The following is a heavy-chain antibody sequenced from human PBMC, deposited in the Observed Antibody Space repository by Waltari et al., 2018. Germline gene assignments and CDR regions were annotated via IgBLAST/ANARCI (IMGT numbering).Heavy chain of an antibody. CDR3: ARTGSYRGGGYYYYYYMDV. V-gene: IGHV1-69*14. CDR2: IIPIFGTA. D-gene: IGHD1-26*01. CDR1: GGTFSSYA. Sequence: QVQLVQSGAEVKKPGSSVKVSCKASGGTFSSYAISWVRQPPGQGVEWMGGIIPIFGTANYAQKFQGRVTITADKSTSTAYMELSSLRSEDTAVYYCARTGSYRGGGYYYYYYMDVWGKGTTVTVSS. J-gene: IGHJ6*03.